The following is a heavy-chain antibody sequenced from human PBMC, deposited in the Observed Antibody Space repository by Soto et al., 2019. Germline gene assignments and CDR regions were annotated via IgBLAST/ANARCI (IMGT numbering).Heavy chain of an antibody. CDR3: ARHPSDFWFDP. V-gene: IGHV4-39*01. CDR1: GGSISSSSYF. J-gene: IGHJ5*02. D-gene: IGHD2-21*02. CDR2: IYYSGST. Sequence: SETLSLTCSVSGGSISSSSYFWGWIRQPPGKGLEWIGSIYYSGSTYYNPSLKSRVTVSVDTSKNQFSLKLSSVTAADTAVYYCARHPSDFWFDPWGQGTLVTVP.